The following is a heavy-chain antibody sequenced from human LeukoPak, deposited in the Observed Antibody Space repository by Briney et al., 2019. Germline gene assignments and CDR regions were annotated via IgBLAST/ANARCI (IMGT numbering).Heavy chain of an antibody. V-gene: IGHV1-46*01. Sequence: EASVKVSCKASGYTFTSYYMHWVRQAPGQGLEWMGIINPSGGSTSYAQKFQGRVTMTRDTSTSTVYMELSSLRSEDTAVYYCARADYDYVWGSYRKGEDSDYWGQGTLVTVSS. J-gene: IGHJ4*02. CDR2: INPSGGST. D-gene: IGHD3-16*02. CDR1: GYTFTSYY. CDR3: ARADYDYVWGSYRKGEDSDY.